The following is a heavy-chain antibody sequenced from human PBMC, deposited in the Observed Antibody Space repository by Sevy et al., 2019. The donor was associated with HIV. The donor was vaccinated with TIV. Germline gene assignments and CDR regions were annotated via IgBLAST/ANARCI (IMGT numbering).Heavy chain of an antibody. V-gene: IGHV3-11*01. D-gene: IGHD6-6*01. CDR2: ISSSGSTI. Sequence: GSLRLSCAASGFTFSDYYMSWIRQAPGKGLEWVSYISSSGSTIYYADSVKGRFTISRDNAKNSLYLQMNSLRAEDTAVYYCARRRRSIAAPIYYYYYGMDVWGQGTTVTVSS. J-gene: IGHJ6*02. CDR1: GFTFSDYY. CDR3: ARRRRSIAAPIYYYYYGMDV.